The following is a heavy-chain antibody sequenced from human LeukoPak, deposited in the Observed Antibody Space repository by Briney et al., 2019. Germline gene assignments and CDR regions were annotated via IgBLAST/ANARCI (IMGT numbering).Heavy chain of an antibody. D-gene: IGHD1-20*01. CDR3: ARDHYNWTPDQGYKVFDY. CDR2: IKQDGSGE. V-gene: IGHV3-7*01. J-gene: IGHJ4*02. CDR1: GFTFSHDW. Sequence: GGSLRLSCAASGFTFSHDWMSWVRQAPGKGLEWVASIKQDGSGEHYVDSVKGRFTISRDNAKNSLYLQMNSLRAEDTAAYYCARDHYNWTPDQGYKVFDYWGQGSLVTVSS.